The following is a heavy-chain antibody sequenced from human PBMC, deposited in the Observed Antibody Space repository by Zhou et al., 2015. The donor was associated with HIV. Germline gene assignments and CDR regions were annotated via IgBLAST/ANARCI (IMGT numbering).Heavy chain of an antibody. J-gene: IGHJ5*02. D-gene: IGHD3-10*01. CDR3: ARRGNYFDSGNYRYWFDP. CDR1: GFTFTSSA. Sequence: QMQLVQSGPEVKKPGTSVKVSCKASGFTFTSSAVQWVRQARGQRLEWIGWIVVGSGNTNYAQKFQERVTMSTDISTTTAYMELRSLRSDDTAVYYCARRGNYFDSGNYRYWFDPGAREPWSPSPQ. CDR2: IVVGSGNT. V-gene: IGHV1-58*01.